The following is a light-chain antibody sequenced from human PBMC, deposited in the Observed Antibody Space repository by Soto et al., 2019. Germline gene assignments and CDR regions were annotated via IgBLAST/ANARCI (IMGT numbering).Light chain of an antibody. CDR2: AAS. Sequence: DLQMTQSPSSLSASVGEKVTITCRASQAISNSLAWYHQRPGEAPKLLVYAASTLQTGVSSRFSGGVSGTHFTLTIDSPQPGDVGAYYCEKCDSAPRTFGRGTTVEI. J-gene: IGKJ1*01. CDR1: QAISNS. CDR3: EKCDSAPRT. V-gene: IGKV1-27*01.